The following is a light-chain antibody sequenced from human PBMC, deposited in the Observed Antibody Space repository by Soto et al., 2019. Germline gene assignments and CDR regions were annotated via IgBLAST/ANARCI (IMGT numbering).Light chain of an antibody. J-gene: IGLJ1*01. Sequence: QSVLTQPASVSGSPGQSITISCTGTTSDIGTYNYVSWYQQHAGKAPKLIIYEVSHRPSGVSNRFSGSKSGSTASLTISGLQAEDEAHYYCCSSTGISSYVFGAGTKVTVL. CDR3: CSSTGISSYV. CDR1: TSDIGTYNY. CDR2: EVS. V-gene: IGLV2-14*01.